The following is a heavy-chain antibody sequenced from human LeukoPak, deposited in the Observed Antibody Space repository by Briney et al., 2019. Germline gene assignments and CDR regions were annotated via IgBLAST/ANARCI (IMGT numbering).Heavy chain of an antibody. J-gene: IGHJ4*02. V-gene: IGHV4-39*07. CDR1: GGSIDSGGFY. Sequence: PSETLSLTCIVSGGSIDSGGFYWGWIRQPPGKGPEWIGTVYYTGTAYYNPSLQSRVTISVDTSKNQFSLKLSSVTAADTAVYYCARLSSLVRGVIKGFDYWGQGTLVTVSS. D-gene: IGHD3-10*01. CDR2: VYYTGTA. CDR3: ARLSSLVRGVIKGFDY.